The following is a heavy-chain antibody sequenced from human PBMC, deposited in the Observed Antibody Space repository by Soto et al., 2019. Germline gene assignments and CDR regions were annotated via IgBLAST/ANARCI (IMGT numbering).Heavy chain of an antibody. CDR1: GGTFSSYA. CDR3: ARDRAVAGTHWFDP. CDR2: IIPIFGTA. V-gene: IGHV1-69*13. D-gene: IGHD6-19*01. J-gene: IGHJ5*02. Sequence: SVKVSCKASGGTFSSYAISWVRQAPGQGLEWMGGIIPIFGTANYAQKFQGRVTITADESTSTAYMELSSLRSEDTAVYYCARDRAVAGTHWFDPWGQGTLVTVSS.